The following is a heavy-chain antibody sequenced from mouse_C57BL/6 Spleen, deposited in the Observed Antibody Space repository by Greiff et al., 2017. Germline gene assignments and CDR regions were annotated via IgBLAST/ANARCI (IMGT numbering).Heavy chain of an antibody. Sequence: QVHVKQPGAELVKPGASVKLSCKASGYTFTSYWMHWVKQRPGRGLEWIGRIDPNSGGTKYNEKFKSKATLTVDKPSSTAYMQLSSLTSEDSAVYYCAGMVTTDGIFDYWGQGTTLTVSS. J-gene: IGHJ2*01. CDR3: AGMVTTDGIFDY. CDR2: IDPNSGGT. V-gene: IGHV1-72*01. D-gene: IGHD2-2*01. CDR1: GYTFTSYW.